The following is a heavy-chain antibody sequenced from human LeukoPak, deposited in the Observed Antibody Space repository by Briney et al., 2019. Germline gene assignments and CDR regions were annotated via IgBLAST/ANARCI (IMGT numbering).Heavy chain of an antibody. V-gene: IGHV4-34*01. CDR1: GGSITGYY. D-gene: IGHD3-9*01. CDR3: ARGNILSGYCFDF. J-gene: IGHJ4*02. Sequence: PSETLSLTCAVDGGSITGYYWSWIRQPPGKGLEWVGEIHYTGATSYNPSLKSRATISIDTSKNQVSLKLSSVTAADTAVYYCARGNILSGYCFDFWGQGALVTVSS. CDR2: IHYTGAT.